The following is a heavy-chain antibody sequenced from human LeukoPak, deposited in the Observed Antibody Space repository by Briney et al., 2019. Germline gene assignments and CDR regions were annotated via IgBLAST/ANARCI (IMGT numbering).Heavy chain of an antibody. D-gene: IGHD6-13*01. V-gene: IGHV3-21*01. Sequence: GGSLRLSCAAPGFTFSSYWMSWVRQAPGKGLEWVSSISSSSSYIYYADSVKGRFTISRDNAKNSLYLQMNSLRAEDTAVYYCARDRSSSTLIIDYWGQGTLVTVSS. J-gene: IGHJ4*02. CDR3: ARDRSSSTLIIDY. CDR1: GFTFSSYW. CDR2: ISSSSSYI.